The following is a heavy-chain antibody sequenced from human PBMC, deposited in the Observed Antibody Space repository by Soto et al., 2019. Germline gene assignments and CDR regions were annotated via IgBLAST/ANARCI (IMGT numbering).Heavy chain of an antibody. V-gene: IGHV3-15*07. Sequence: GGSLRLSCAASGFTFSNAWMNWVRQAPGKGLEWVGRIKSKTDGGTTDYAAPVKGRFTISRDDSKNTLYLQMNSLKTEDTAVYYCTTDRSTGTTLTYYYYGMDVWGQGTTVTVSS. CDR3: TTDRSTGTTLTYYYYGMDV. D-gene: IGHD1-7*01. CDR2: IKSKTDGGTT. CDR1: GFTFSNAW. J-gene: IGHJ6*02.